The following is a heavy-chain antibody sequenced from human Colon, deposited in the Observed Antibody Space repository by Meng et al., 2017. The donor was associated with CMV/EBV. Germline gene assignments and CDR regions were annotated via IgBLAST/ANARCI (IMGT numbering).Heavy chain of an antibody. CDR2: ISGSGDKA. CDR3: AKDQEPRDGYNITVDC. CDR1: GFTFSSYW. Sequence: GGSLRLSCAASGFTFSSYWMSWVRQAPGKGLEWVSSISGSGDKAYYADSVKGRFTISRDTLKNTLYLQMSSLRLEDTAVYYCAKDQEPRDGYNITVDCWGQGTLVTVSS. D-gene: IGHD5-24*01. V-gene: IGHV3-23*01. J-gene: IGHJ4*02.